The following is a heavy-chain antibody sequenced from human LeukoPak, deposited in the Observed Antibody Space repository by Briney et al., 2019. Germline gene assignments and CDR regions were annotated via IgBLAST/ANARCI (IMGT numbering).Heavy chain of an antibody. D-gene: IGHD6-13*01. Sequence: ASVKVSCKASGYTFTTYAMNWVRQAPGQGLEWMGWINTNTGNPTFAQGFTGQFVFSLDTSVSTAYLQISSLKAEDTAVYYCARGRGASAAGNYYYFDSWGQGTLVTVSS. CDR1: GYTFTTYA. CDR2: INTNTGNP. V-gene: IGHV7-4-1*02. J-gene: IGHJ4*02. CDR3: ARGRGASAAGNYYYFDS.